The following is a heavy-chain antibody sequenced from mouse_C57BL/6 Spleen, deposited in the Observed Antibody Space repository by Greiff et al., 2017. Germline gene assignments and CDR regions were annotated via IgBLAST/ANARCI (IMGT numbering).Heavy chain of an antibody. V-gene: IGHV10-1*01. Sequence: EVQRVESGGGLVQPKGSLKLSCAASGFSFNTYAMNWVRQAPGKGLEWVARIRSKSNNYATYYADSVKDRFTISRDDSESMLYLQMNNLKTEDTAMYYCVRHSTTGGFAYGGQGTLVTVSA. CDR3: VRHSTTGGFAY. D-gene: IGHD1-1*01. CDR1: GFSFNTYA. CDR2: IRSKSNNYAT. J-gene: IGHJ3*01.